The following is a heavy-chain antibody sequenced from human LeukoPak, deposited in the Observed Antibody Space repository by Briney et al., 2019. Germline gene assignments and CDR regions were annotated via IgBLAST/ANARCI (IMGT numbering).Heavy chain of an antibody. Sequence: ASVKVSCKASGYTLNNYAISWVRQAPGQGLEWMGWISAYNGDTKFAQKFQGRVTMTTDTSTSTAYMELRSLRSDDTAVYYCARAPQQLASRVDFWGQGTLVTVSS. CDR3: ARAPQQLASRVDF. CDR2: ISAYNGDT. CDR1: GYTLNNYA. J-gene: IGHJ4*02. D-gene: IGHD6-13*01. V-gene: IGHV1-18*01.